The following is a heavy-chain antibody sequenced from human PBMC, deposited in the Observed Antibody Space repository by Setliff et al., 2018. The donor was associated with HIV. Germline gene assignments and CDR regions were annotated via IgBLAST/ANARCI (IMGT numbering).Heavy chain of an antibody. CDR3: ARGVDLLTAPSYYYYYMDV. V-gene: IGHV3-48*01. CDR2: ISSGSNIR. D-gene: IGHD3-9*01. CDR1: GFSFTSYS. Sequence: GGSLRLSCEYSGFSFTSYSMTWVRQAPGKGLEWLSYISSGSNIRHYTDSVNGRFTISRDNAKKSLYLQMNSLRAEDTAVYYCARGVDLLTAPSYYYYYMDVWGKGTTVTVSS. J-gene: IGHJ6*03.